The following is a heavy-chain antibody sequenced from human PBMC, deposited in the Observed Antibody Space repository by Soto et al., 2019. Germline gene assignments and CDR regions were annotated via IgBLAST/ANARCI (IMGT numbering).Heavy chain of an antibody. D-gene: IGHD6-13*01. CDR1: GGSINSGGYY. Sequence: QVQLRESGPGLVKPSQTLSLTCTVSGGSINSGGYYWNWIRQHPGKGLEWIGYMYYSGSTYYNPSLRSRVIMSPDTSENHFSLKLSSVTAADTAVYFCARGYRQSGYSSSWVFHYWGQGTLVNVSS. J-gene: IGHJ4*02. V-gene: IGHV4-31*03. CDR3: ARGYRQSGYSSSWVFHY. CDR2: MYYSGST.